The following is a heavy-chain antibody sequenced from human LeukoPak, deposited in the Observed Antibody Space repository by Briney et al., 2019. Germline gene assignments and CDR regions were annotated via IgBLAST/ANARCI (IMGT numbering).Heavy chain of an antibody. CDR3: ARARRLANYYYYGMDV. CDR2: INHSGST. V-gene: IGHV4-34*01. J-gene: IGHJ6*02. D-gene: IGHD1-1*01. CDR1: GGSLSGYY. Sequence: SETLSLTCAVYGGSLSGYYWSWIRQPPGKGLEWIGEINHSGSTNYNPSLKSRVTISVDTSKNQFSLKLSSVTAADTAVYYCARARRLANYYYYGMDVWGQGTTVTVSS.